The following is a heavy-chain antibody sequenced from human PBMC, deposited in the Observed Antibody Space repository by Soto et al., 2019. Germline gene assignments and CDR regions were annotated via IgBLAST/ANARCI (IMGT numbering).Heavy chain of an antibody. CDR3: AKGGYSSSWFRKELDY. CDR1: GFTFSSYG. CDR2: ISYDRSNK. D-gene: IGHD6-13*01. V-gene: IGHV3-30*18. Sequence: QVQLVESGGGVVQPGRSLRLSCAASGFTFSSYGMHWVRQAPGKGLEWVAVISYDRSNKYYADSVKGRFTISRDNSKTTLYLQMNSLRAEDTAVYYCAKGGYSSSWFRKELDYWGQGTLVTVSS. J-gene: IGHJ4*02.